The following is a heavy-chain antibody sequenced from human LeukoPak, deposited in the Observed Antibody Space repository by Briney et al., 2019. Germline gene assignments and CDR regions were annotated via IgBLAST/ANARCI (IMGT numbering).Heavy chain of an antibody. J-gene: IGHJ6*04. D-gene: IGHD3-10*01. CDR2: ISSSGSTI. V-gene: IGHV3-48*03. CDR1: GFTFSSYE. Sequence: GGSLRLSCAASGFTFSSYEMNWVRQAPGKGLEWVSYISSSGSTIYYADSVKGRFTISRDNAKNSLYLQMSSLRAEDTAVYYCARDQQGELLWFGELSYYYGMDVWGKGTTVTVSS. CDR3: ARDQQGELLWFGELSYYYGMDV.